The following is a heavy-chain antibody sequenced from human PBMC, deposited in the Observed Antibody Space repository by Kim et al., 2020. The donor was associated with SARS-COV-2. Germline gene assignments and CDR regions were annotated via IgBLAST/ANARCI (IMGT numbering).Heavy chain of an antibody. CDR2: IKTQTDGGTT. CDR3: TIDPHHLLTVGNFSYDF. V-gene: IGHV3-15*01. Sequence: GGSLRLSCLVSGFSFTDAWMSWVRRAPGKGLEWLGRIKTQTDGGTTDYAVSVKGRFTISRDDSKNTSYLQMNSLTIEDTAVYYCTIDPHHLLTVGNFSYDFWGPGTLLTVSS. CDR1: GFSFTDAW. J-gene: IGHJ4*02.